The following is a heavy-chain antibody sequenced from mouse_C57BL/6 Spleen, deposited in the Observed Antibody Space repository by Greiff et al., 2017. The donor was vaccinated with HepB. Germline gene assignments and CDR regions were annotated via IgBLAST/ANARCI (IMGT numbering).Heavy chain of an antibody. V-gene: IGHV5-6*02. J-gene: IGHJ2*01. Sequence: DVMLVESGGDLVKPGGSLKLSCAASGFTFSSYGMSWVRQTPDKRLEWVATISSGGSYTYYPDSVKGRFTISRDNAKNTLYLQMSSLKSEDTAMYYCARVTTVDYFDYWGQGTTLTVSS. CDR1: GFTFSSYG. CDR2: ISSGGSYT. D-gene: IGHD1-1*01. CDR3: ARVTTVDYFDY.